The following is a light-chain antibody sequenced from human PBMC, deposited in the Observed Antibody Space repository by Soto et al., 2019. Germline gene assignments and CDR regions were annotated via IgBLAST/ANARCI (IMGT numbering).Light chain of an antibody. J-gene: IGKJ1*01. CDR1: QSVSSN. CDR3: QQXNNWPPT. CDR2: GAS. V-gene: IGKV3-15*01. Sequence: EIVMTQSPATLSVSPGERATLSCRASQSVSSNLAWYQQKPGQAPRLLIYGASTRATGIPARFSGSGSGTEFTLTISSLQSEDFAVYYCQQXNNWPPTFGQGTKV.